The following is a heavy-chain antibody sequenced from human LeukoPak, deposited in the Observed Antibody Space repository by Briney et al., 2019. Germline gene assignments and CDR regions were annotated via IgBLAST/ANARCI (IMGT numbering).Heavy chain of an antibody. D-gene: IGHD3-22*01. CDR3: ARAYYYDSSGYYPFDY. CDR2: ISSSSSYI. CDR1: GFTFSSYS. J-gene: IGHJ4*02. V-gene: IGHV3-21*04. Sequence: GGSLRLSCAASGFTFSSYSMNWVRQAPGKGLEWVSSISSSSSYIYYADSVKGRFTISRDNAKNSLYLQMNSLRAEDTAVYYCARAYYYDSSGYYPFDYWGQGTLVTVSS.